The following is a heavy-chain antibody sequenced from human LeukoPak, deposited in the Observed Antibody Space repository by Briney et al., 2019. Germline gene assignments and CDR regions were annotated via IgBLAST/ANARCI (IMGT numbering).Heavy chain of an antibody. CDR3: AKGRQWLVQPLVDY. J-gene: IGHJ4*02. V-gene: IGHV3-23*01. D-gene: IGHD6-19*01. CDR2: ISGSGGST. CDR1: GFTFSSYA. Sequence: GGSPRLSCAASGFTFSSYAMSWVRQAPGKGLEWVSAISGSGGSTYYADSVKGRFTISRDNSKNTLYLQMNSLRAEDTAVYYCAKGRQWLVQPLVDYWGQGTLVTVSS.